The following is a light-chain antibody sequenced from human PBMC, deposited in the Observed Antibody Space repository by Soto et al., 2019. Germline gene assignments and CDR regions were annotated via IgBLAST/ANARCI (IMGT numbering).Light chain of an antibody. CDR3: QQYNHRHALT. Sequence: EIVMKQSPATLSVSPGERATLSCRASQSVRSNLAWYQQKPGQAPRLLIYGASTRATGIPARFSRSGSGTESTPIIRSLHYEDFAVYYCQQYNHRHALTFREGTKWEIK. V-gene: IGKV3D-15*01. CDR1: QSVRSN. CDR2: GAS. J-gene: IGKJ4*01.